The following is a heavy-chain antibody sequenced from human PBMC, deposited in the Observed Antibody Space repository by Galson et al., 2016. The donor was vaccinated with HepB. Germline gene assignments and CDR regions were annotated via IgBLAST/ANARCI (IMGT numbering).Heavy chain of an antibody. CDR1: GFTFSSYA. D-gene: IGHD2-2*01. Sequence: SLRLSCAASGFTFSSYAMSWVRQAPGKGLEWVSFISASGGYIRYADSVKGRFTISRDTSKNTLFLQMNSLRPEDTAVSFCAKDTACTSTSCPGFFDSWGQGTLVTVSS. J-gene: IGHJ4*02. CDR2: ISASGGYI. V-gene: IGHV3-23*01. CDR3: AKDTACTSTSCPGFFDS.